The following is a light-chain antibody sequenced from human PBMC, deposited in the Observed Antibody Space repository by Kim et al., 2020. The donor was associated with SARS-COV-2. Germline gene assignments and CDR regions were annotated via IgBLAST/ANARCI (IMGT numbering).Light chain of an antibody. V-gene: IGKV3-11*01. CDR3: QQRGNWPPALT. J-gene: IGKJ4*01. Sequence: PGEGATLSCGPSHGVGSRLAWYQQTPGQAPRLLINAASIRATGIPDGFGGSGSGTDCTLPTGSQEPRDFAIYYCQQRGNWPPALTFGGGTKVDIK. CDR2: AAS. CDR1: HGVGSR.